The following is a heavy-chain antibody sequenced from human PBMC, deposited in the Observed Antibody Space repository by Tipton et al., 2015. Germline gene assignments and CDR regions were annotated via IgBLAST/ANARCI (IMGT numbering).Heavy chain of an antibody. Sequence: GSLRLSCVVSGFTFSSYSMNWVRQAPGKGLEWVSAISGSGDSTYYADSVRGRFTISRDSSKNTLYLQMKSLRAEDTAVYYCAKDRPHYDFVRGTYRFSGGSGTDVWGQGTTVTVSS. CDR3: AKDRPHYDFVRGTYRFSGGSGTDV. D-gene: IGHD3-16*02. CDR1: GFTFSSYS. V-gene: IGHV3-23*01. J-gene: IGHJ6*02. CDR2: ISGSGDST.